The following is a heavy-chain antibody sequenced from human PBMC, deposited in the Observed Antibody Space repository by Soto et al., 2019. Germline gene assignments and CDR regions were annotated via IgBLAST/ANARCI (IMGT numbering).Heavy chain of an antibody. CDR1: GFTFSSYA. D-gene: IGHD6-13*01. V-gene: IGHV3-23*01. J-gene: IGHJ3*02. Sequence: GGSLRLSCAASGFTFSSYAMSWVRQAPGKGLEWVSAISGSGGSTYYADSVKGRFTISRDNSRNTLYLQMNSLRAEDTSVYYCAKGDSSSWYAFDIWGQGTMVTVSS. CDR3: AKGDSSSWYAFDI. CDR2: ISGSGGST.